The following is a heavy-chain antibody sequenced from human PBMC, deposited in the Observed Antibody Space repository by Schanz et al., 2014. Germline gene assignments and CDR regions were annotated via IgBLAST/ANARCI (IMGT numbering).Heavy chain of an antibody. CDR3: ARRDNYLSAFDI. J-gene: IGHJ3*02. CDR1: GGSISSSSYY. D-gene: IGHD4-4*01. Sequence: QLQLQESGPGLVKPSETLSLTCTVSGGSISSSSYYWGWIRQPPGKGLEWIGSIYYTGSTYYNPSLKSRVTKSVDTPKTHPPLNLTSGTAADTAVFYCARRDNYLSAFDIWGQGTMVTVSS. V-gene: IGHV4-39*02. CDR2: IYYTGST.